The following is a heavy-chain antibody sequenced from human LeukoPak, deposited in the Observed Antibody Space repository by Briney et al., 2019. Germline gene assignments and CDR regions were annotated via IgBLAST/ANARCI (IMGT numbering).Heavy chain of an antibody. CDR3: ARGQNWNHDF. Sequence: GRSLRLSCAAAGFRFSGLSMSCLRQAPGNGMEWEANIKEDGKKLYQVDSLKGRFTISRDNAKNSLFLQMNSLRVEDTAIYYCARGQNWNHDFWGQGTLVSVSS. V-gene: IGHV3-7*01. J-gene: IGHJ4*02. CDR2: IKEDGKKL. D-gene: IGHD1-14*01. CDR1: GFRFSGLS.